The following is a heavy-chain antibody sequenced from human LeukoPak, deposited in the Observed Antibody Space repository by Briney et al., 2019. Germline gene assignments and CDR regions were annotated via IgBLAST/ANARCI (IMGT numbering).Heavy chain of an antibody. Sequence: ASETLSLTCTVSGGPISSYHWSWIRQPPGKGLEWIGYVYDSEGTNYNPSLKGRVAISLDTSKSQFSLRLTSVTAADSAVYFCARSPRLCSSTSCRYMDVWGKGTTVTVSS. CDR2: VYDSEGT. D-gene: IGHD2-2*01. V-gene: IGHV4-59*01. J-gene: IGHJ6*03. CDR3: ARSPRLCSSTSCRYMDV. CDR1: GGPISSYH.